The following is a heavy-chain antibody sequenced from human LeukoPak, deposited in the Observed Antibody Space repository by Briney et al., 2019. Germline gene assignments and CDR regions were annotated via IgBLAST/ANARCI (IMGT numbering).Heavy chain of an antibody. Sequence: GVSLRLSCAASGFIFEDYTMHWVRQVPGKTLEWVSLVNWHGTTYYADSLKGRFTISRDNSKNSLYLQMDSLRTEDTAFYYCAKDLTYESSGSVIDNWGLGTLVTVSS. CDR2: VNWHGTT. V-gene: IGHV3-43*01. CDR3: AKDLTYESSGSVIDN. D-gene: IGHD3-22*01. J-gene: IGHJ4*02. CDR1: GFIFEDYT.